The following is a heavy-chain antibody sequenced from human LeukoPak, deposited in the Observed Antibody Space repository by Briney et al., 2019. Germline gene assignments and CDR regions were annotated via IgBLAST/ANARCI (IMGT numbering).Heavy chain of an antibody. D-gene: IGHD6-13*01. V-gene: IGHV7-4-1*02. Sequence: ASVKVSCKASGYTFTSYAMNWVRQAPGQGLEWMGWINTNTGNPTYAQGFTGRFVFSLDTSVSTAYLQISSLKAEDTAVYYCARDGVGGSSSWYRIPQDRNYFDYWGQGTLVTVSS. J-gene: IGHJ4*02. CDR3: ARDGVGGSSSWYRIPQDRNYFDY. CDR2: INTNTGNP. CDR1: GYTFTSYA.